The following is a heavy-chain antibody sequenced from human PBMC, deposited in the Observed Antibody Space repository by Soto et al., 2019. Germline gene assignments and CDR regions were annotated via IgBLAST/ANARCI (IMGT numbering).Heavy chain of an antibody. Sequence: GGSLRLSCAASGFTFSSYAMSWVRQAPGTGLEWVSAISGSGGSTYYADSVKGRFTISRDNTKNTQYLQKNSLRAEDTALYYCAKGRSYYYYYGVDVWGQGTTVTVSS. CDR1: GFTFSSYA. J-gene: IGHJ6*02. V-gene: IGHV3-23*01. CDR3: AKGRSYYYYYGVDV. CDR2: ISGSGGST.